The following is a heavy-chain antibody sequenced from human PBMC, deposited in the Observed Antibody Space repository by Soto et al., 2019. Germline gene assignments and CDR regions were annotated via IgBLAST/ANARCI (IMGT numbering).Heavy chain of an antibody. CDR1: GYTFTAYH. D-gene: IGHD1-26*01. Sequence: ASVKVSCKASGYTFTAYHLHWVRQAPGQGLEWMGWINPNTGATDSAHKFQGRVTMTRDRSISTAYMELSGLSSDDTAFYYCARYRGSYSDYWGPGSLVTVSS. J-gene: IGHJ4*02. CDR2: INPNTGAT. CDR3: ARYRGSYSDY. V-gene: IGHV1-2*02.